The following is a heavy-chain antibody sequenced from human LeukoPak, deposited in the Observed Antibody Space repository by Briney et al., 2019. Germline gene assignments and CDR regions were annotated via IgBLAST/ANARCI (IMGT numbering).Heavy chain of an antibody. J-gene: IGHJ6*03. V-gene: IGHV4-39*07. CDR2: IYYSGST. Sequence: PSETLSLTCTVSGGSISSSSYYWGWIRQPLGKGLEWIGSIYYSGSTYYNPSLKSRVTISVDTSKNQFSLKLSSVTAADTAVYYCARDAVAGTRDYYYYYMDVWGKGTTVTVSS. CDR3: ARDAVAGTRDYYYYYMDV. D-gene: IGHD6-19*01. CDR1: GGSISSSSYY.